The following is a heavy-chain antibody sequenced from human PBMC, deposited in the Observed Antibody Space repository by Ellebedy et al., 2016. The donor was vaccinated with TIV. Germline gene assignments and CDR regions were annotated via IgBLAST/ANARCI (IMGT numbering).Heavy chain of an antibody. CDR3: AKGGVRGVYFDY. V-gene: IGHV3-23*01. D-gene: IGHD3-10*01. CDR1: GFTFSSYA. J-gene: IGHJ4*02. CDR2: ISGSGGST. Sequence: GESLKISCAASGFTFSSYAMSWVRQAPGKGLEWVSAISGSGGSTYYADSVKGRFTISRDNSKNTLYLQMNSLRAEDTAVYYCAKGGVRGVYFDYWGQGTLVTVSS.